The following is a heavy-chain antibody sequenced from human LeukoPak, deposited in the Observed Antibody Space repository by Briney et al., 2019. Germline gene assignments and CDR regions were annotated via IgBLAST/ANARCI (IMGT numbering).Heavy chain of an antibody. V-gene: IGHV4-31*03. J-gene: IGHJ4*02. D-gene: IGHD6-19*01. CDR3: ARDLVGSGRPFDY. CDR2: IYYSGST. CDR1: GGSISSGGYY. Sequence: SQTLSLTCTVSGGSISSGGYYWSWIRQHPGKGLEWIGYIYYSGSTYYNPSLKSRVTISVDRSKNQFSLKLSSVTAADTAVYYCARDLVGSGRPFDYWGQGILVTVSS.